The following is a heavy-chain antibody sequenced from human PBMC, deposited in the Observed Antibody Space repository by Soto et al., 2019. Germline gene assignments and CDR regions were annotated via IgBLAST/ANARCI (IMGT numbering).Heavy chain of an antibody. D-gene: IGHD6-13*01. V-gene: IGHV3-33*01. Sequence: GGSLRLSCAASGFSFSSYGMHWVRQAPGKGLEWVAVIWHDGSKKYYADSVKGRLIISRDNSKNTLYVQINSLRAEDTAVYFCARGSIVAAEYGMDVWGQGTTVTVSS. CDR3: ARGSIVAAEYGMDV. J-gene: IGHJ6*02. CDR2: IWHDGSKK. CDR1: GFSFSSYG.